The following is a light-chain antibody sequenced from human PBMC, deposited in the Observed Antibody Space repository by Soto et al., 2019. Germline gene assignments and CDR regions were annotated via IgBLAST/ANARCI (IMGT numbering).Light chain of an antibody. CDR1: QSVSSN. V-gene: IGKV3-15*01. Sequence: EIVMTQSPATLSVSPGERATLSCRASQSVSSNLAWYQHKPGQAPRLLIYGASTRATGIPARFSASGSGTQLSLTISSLQSEDLAGYYCQQYNNWPPKQYTFGQGTKLEIK. J-gene: IGKJ2*01. CDR3: QQYNNWPPKQYT. CDR2: GAS.